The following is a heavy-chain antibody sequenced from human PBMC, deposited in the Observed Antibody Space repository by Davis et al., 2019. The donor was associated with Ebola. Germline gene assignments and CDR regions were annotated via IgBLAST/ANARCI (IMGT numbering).Heavy chain of an antibody. V-gene: IGHV4-59*01. Sequence: MPSETLSLTCTVSGGSISSYYWSWIRQPPGKRLEWIGYIYYSGSTNYNPSLKSRVTISVDTSKNQFSLKLSSVTAEDTAVYYCAREASLNWGSFEYWGQGTLVTVSS. CDR3: AREASLNWGSFEY. J-gene: IGHJ4*02. D-gene: IGHD7-27*01. CDR1: GGSISSYY. CDR2: IYYSGST.